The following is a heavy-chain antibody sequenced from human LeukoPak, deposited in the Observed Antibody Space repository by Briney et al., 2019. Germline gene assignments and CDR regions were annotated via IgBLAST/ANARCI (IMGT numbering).Heavy chain of an antibody. J-gene: IGHJ3*02. CDR1: GFTFSSYA. V-gene: IGHV3-30*04. CDR3: ARAPSGSYRFDI. CDR2: ISYDGSNK. Sequence: GRSLRLSCAASGFTFSSYAMHWVRQAPGKGLEWVAVISYDGSNKYYADSVKGRFTISRDNSKNTLYLQMNSLRAEDTAVYYCARAPSGSYRFDIWGQGTVVTVSS. D-gene: IGHD1-26*01.